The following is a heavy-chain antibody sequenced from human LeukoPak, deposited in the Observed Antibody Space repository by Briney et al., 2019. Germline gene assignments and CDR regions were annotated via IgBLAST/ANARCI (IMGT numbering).Heavy chain of an antibody. Sequence: PGGSLRLSCAASGFTFGSYALHWVRQAPGKGLEWVAIISYDGNNKFYADSVKGRFAISRDNSKNTLFLQMHSLRAEDTAVYYCARAGYYSTSDYYFNFDYWGQGTLVTVSS. CDR3: ARAGYYSTSDYYFNFDY. J-gene: IGHJ4*02. V-gene: IGHV3-30*09. CDR2: ISYDGNNK. CDR1: GFTFGSYA. D-gene: IGHD3-22*01.